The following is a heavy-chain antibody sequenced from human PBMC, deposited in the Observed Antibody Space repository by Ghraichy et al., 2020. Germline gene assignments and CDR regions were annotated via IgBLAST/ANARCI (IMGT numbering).Heavy chain of an antibody. D-gene: IGHD4-17*01. J-gene: IGHJ6*02. CDR1: GFTFSDYY. CDR3: ARDGDYGDYYYYYGMDV. CDR2: ISSSGSTI. V-gene: IGHV3-11*01. Sequence: SCAASGFTFSDYYMSWIRQAPGKGLEWVSYISSSGSTIYYADSVKGRFTISRDNAKNSLYLQMNSLRAEDTAVYYCARDGDYGDYYYYYGMDVWGQGTTVTVSS.